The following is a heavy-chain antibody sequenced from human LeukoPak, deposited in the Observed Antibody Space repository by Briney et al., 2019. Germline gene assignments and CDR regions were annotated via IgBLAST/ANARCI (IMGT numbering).Heavy chain of an antibody. CDR2: IKPDGTTK. V-gene: IGHV3-7*03. Sequence: GGSLRLSCAASGFPFSSYSMTWVRQAPGKGLEWVANIKPDGTTKFYVDSVKGRFTISRDNALNSLYLQMNSLRAEDTAIYYCARSIPYGTTWYGRSDYWGQGTLVTVFS. CDR3: ARSIPYGTTWYGRSDY. D-gene: IGHD6-13*01. CDR1: GFPFSSYS. J-gene: IGHJ4*02.